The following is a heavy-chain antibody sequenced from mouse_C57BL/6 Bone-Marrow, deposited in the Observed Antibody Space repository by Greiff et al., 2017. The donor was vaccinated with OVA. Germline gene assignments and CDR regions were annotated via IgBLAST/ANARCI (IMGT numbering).Heavy chain of an antibody. J-gene: IGHJ2*01. Sequence: EVQLQESGPGLVKPSQSLSLTCSVTGYSITSGYYWNWIRQFPGNKLEWMGYISYDGSNNYNPSLKNRISITRDTSKNQFFLKLNSVTTEDTATYYCARALITTVVEGYFDYWGQGTTLTVSS. CDR2: ISYDGSN. CDR3: ARALITTVVEGYFDY. V-gene: IGHV3-6*01. D-gene: IGHD1-1*01. CDR1: GYSITSGYY.